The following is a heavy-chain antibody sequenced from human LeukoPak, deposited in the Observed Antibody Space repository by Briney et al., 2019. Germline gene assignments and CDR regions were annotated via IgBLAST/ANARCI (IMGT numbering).Heavy chain of an antibody. CDR2: INPSGGNT. D-gene: IGHD3-9*01. V-gene: IGHV1-46*01. CDR3: ARAPISRIYFDWLFAPSEGPYFDY. CDR1: GYTFTSYY. J-gene: IGHJ4*02. Sequence: GASVKVSCKASGYTFTSYYIHWVRQAPGQGLEWMGKINPSGGNTRYAQKFQGRVTMTRDMSTSTVYMELSSLRSEDMAVYYCARAPISRIYFDWLFAPSEGPYFDYWGQGTLVTVSS.